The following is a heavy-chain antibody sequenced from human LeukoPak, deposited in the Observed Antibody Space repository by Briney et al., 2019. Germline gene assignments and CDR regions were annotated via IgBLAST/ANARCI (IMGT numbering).Heavy chain of an antibody. CDR3: AREGYFGSGIDYYYGMDV. Sequence: ASVKVSCKTSGFTFTNYGLSWVRQAPGQGLEWVGWISAYNGNTNYTQKLQGRVTMTTDTSTSTAYMELRSLRSDDTAVYFCAREGYFGSGIDYYYGMDVWAKGPRSPSP. CDR1: GFTFTNYG. CDR2: ISAYNGNT. J-gene: IGHJ6*02. V-gene: IGHV1-18*01. D-gene: IGHD3-10*01.